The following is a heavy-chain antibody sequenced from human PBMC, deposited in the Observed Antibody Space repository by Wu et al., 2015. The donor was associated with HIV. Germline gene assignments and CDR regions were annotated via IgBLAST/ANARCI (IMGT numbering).Heavy chain of an antibody. V-gene: IGHV1-69*12. CDR2: IIPIFGTA. D-gene: IGHD6-19*01. Sequence: QVQLVQSGAEVKKPGSSVKVSCKASGGTFSSYAISWVRQAPGQGLEWMGGIIPIFGTANYAQKFQGRVTITADESTSTAYMELSSLRSEDTAVYYCARGPGIAVAVAYYYYYMDRLGQRDHGRPSP. CDR1: GGTFSSYA. CDR3: ARGPGIAVAVAYYYYYMDR. J-gene: IGHJ6*03.